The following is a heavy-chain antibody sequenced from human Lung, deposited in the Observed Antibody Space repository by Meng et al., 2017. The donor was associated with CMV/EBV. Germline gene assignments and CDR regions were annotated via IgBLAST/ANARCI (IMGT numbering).Heavy chain of an antibody. V-gene: IGHV5-51*01. D-gene: IGHD2-2*02. CDR2: IYPGDSDS. Sequence: GGSXRLXCKASGSSFTSYWIGWVRQMPGKGLEWMGLIYPGDSDSRYSPSFQGQVTISADKSINTAYLQWSSLKASDNAMYYCARRVRYCSSTNCYTLGFDDXGQGXLVTVSS. CDR3: ARRVRYCSSTNCYTLGFDD. CDR1: GSSFTSYW. J-gene: IGHJ4*02.